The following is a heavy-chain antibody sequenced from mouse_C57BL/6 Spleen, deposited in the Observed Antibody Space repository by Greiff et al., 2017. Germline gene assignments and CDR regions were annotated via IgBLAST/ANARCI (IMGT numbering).Heavy chain of an antibody. Sequence: QVQLQQSGAELVKPGASVKLSCKASGYTFTSYWMQWVKQRPGQGLEWIGEIDPSDSYTNYNQKFKGKATLTVDTSSSTAYMQLSSLTSEDSAVYYCARKLRGAYWYFDVWGTGTTVTVSS. CDR1: GYTFTSYW. J-gene: IGHJ1*03. D-gene: IGHD2-4*01. V-gene: IGHV1-50*01. CDR3: ARKLRGAYWYFDV. CDR2: IDPSDSYT.